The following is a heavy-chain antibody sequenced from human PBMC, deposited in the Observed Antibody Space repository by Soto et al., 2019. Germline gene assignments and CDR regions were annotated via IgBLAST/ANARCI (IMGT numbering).Heavy chain of an antibody. V-gene: IGHV3-30*18. CDR1: RFSFSTYG. Sequence: QEQLVESGGGVVLPGRSLRLSCAASRFSFSTYGMHWVRQAPGKGLDWVATISYNGDSHYYADSVKGRFTISRDNSKDTLYLQMNSLRAEDTAVYYCAKDAEWLVPKYYYGLDVWGQGTTVTVSS. D-gene: IGHD6-19*01. CDR3: AKDAEWLVPKYYYGLDV. J-gene: IGHJ6*02. CDR2: ISYNGDSH.